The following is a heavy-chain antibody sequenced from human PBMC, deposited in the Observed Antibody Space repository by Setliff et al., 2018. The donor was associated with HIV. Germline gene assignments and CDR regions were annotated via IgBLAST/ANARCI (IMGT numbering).Heavy chain of an antibody. Sequence: SETLSLTCTVSGGSISTSYWNWIRQPPGKGLEWIAYIYISGNTNYNPSLKSRVTISLDTSRNQFSLKLGSVTAADTAMYYCAREHCSGGSCNGSDIWGQGTMVTVSS. V-gene: IGHV4-4*09. CDR3: AREHCSGGSCNGSDI. CDR2: IYISGNT. J-gene: IGHJ3*02. D-gene: IGHD2-15*01. CDR1: GGSISTSY.